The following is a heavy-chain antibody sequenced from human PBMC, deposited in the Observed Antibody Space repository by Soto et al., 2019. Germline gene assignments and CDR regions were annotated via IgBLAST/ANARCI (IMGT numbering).Heavy chain of an antibody. V-gene: IGHV1-69*13. CDR1: GGTFSSYA. CDR2: IIPIFGTA. CDR3: ATKKPVILTGYYTDYNWFDP. J-gene: IGHJ5*02. Sequence: GASVKVSCKASGGTFSSYAISWVRQAPGQGLEWMGGIIPIFGTANYAQKFQGRVTITADESTSTAYMELSSLRSEDTAVYYCATKKPVILTGYYTDYNWFDPWGQGTLVTVSS. D-gene: IGHD3-9*01.